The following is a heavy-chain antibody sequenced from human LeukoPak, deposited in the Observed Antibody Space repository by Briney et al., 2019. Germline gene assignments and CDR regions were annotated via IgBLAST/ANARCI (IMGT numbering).Heavy chain of an antibody. Sequence: SVKVSCKASGGTFSSYAISWVRQAPGQGLEWMGGIIPIFGTANYAQKFQGRVTITADKSTSTAYMELSSLRSEDTAVYYCARGGYYGSGNDFRFDPWGQGTLVTVSS. D-gene: IGHD3-10*01. CDR1: GGTFSSYA. CDR3: ARGGYYGSGNDFRFDP. V-gene: IGHV1-69*06. CDR2: IIPIFGTA. J-gene: IGHJ5*02.